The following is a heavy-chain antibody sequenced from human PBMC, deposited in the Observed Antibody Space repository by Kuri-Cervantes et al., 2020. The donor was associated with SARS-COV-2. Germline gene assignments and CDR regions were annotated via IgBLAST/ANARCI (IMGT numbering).Heavy chain of an antibody. D-gene: IGHD3-9*01. CDR3: ARENNDILTGYYNGWFDP. CDR2: IIPIFGTA. J-gene: IGHJ5*02. Sequence: SVKVSCKASGGTFSSYAISWVRQAPGQGLEWMGGIIPIFGTANYAQKFQGRVTITADKSPSTAYMELSSLRSEDTAVYYCARENNDILTGYYNGWFDPWGQGTLVTVSS. V-gene: IGHV1-69*06. CDR1: GGTFSSYA.